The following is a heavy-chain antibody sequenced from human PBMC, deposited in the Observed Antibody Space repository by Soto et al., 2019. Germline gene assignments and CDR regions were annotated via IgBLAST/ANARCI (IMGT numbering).Heavy chain of an antibody. V-gene: IGHV4-38-2*01. CDR1: RYSVSSGYD. CDR3: ARRHSSSWYGLDY. Sequence: SETPALTCAVSRYSVSSGYDGGWFRQSPGKGMEWVGSIYHSGSTYYNPSLKSRVTIAVDPSKNQFSLKLSSVTAADTAMYYCARRHSSSWYGLDYWGEG. J-gene: IGHJ4*02. D-gene: IGHD6-13*01. CDR2: IYHSGST.